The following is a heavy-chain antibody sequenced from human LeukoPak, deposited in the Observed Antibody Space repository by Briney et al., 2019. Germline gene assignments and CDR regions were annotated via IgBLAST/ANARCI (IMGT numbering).Heavy chain of an antibody. CDR3: ARDRPNYYGSDGHYYRRDGDY. CDR1: GFTFSIYA. J-gene: IGHJ4*02. Sequence: GGSLRLSCAASGFTFSIYAMSWVRQAPGKGLQWVSSIASRGESTWYVDSVKGRFTITRDNSENTLYLQMHSLRAEDTAVYYCARDRPNYYGSDGHYYRRDGDYWGRGTLVSVSS. D-gene: IGHD3-22*01. V-gene: IGHV3-23*01. CDR2: IASRGEST.